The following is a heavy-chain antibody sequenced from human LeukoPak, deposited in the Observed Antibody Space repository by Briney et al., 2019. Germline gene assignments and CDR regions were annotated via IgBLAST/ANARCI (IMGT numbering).Heavy chain of an antibody. CDR3: ARVHIGLHVWFDP. D-gene: IGHD2-21*01. V-gene: IGHV4-59*01. Sequence: SETLSLTCTVSGGSISSYYWSWIRQPPGKGLEWIGYIYYSGSTNYNPSLKSRVTISVDTSKNQFSLKLSSVTAADTAVYYCARVHIGLHVWFDPWGQGTLVTVSS. CDR2: IYYSGST. J-gene: IGHJ5*02. CDR1: GGSISSYY.